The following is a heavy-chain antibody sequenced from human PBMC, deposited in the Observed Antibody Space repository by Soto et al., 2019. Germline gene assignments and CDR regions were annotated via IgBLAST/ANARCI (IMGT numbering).Heavy chain of an antibody. V-gene: IGHV3-15*01. Sequence: EVQLVESGGGLVKPGGSLRLSCAASGFTFINAWMSWVRQAPGKGLGWVGRIRSKTAGGTVEYVAAVKDRFCISRDDSKNTLALQMNSLEAGVTAVCYCVTHRWGAGGYWGQGTLVTVSS. D-gene: IGHD3-16*01. CDR3: VTHRWGAGGY. CDR1: GFTFINAW. J-gene: IGHJ4*02. CDR2: IRSKTAGGTV.